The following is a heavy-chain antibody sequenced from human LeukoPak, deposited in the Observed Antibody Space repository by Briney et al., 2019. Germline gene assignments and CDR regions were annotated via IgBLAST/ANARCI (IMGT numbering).Heavy chain of an antibody. Sequence: SETLSLTCTVSGGSISNSDYFWDWIRQPPGKGLEWIATIYYSGSTYYDPSLKSRVTISVDTSKNQFSLKLRSVTAADTGVYYCARRRGQSAAMDYWGQGTLFTVSS. CDR2: IYYSGST. CDR3: ARRRGQSAAMDY. J-gene: IGHJ4*02. V-gene: IGHV4-39*01. D-gene: IGHD2-2*01. CDR1: GGSISNSDYF.